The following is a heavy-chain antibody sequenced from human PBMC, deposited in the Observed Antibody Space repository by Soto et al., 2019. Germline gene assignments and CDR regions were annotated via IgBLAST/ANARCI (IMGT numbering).Heavy chain of an antibody. D-gene: IGHD3-16*01. Sequence: ASVKVSCKASGYTFTSYDINWVRQATGQGLEWMGWMNPNSGNTGYAQKFQGRVTMTRNTSISIAYMELSSLRSEDTAVYYCARPTELGPYYYYYGMDVWGQGTTVTVSS. CDR1: GYTFTSYD. V-gene: IGHV1-8*01. CDR2: MNPNSGNT. CDR3: ARPTELGPYYYYYGMDV. J-gene: IGHJ6*02.